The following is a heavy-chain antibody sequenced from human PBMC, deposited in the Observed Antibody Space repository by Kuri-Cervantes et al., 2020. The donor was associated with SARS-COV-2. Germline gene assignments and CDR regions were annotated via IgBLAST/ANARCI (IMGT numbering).Heavy chain of an antibody. Sequence: SVKVSCKASGGTFSSYAISWVRQAPGQGLEWMGGIIPIFGIANYAQRFQGRVMITADKSTSTAYMELSSLRSEDTAVYYCARVGPIVGASDYYYYGMDVWGQGTTVTVSS. CDR2: IIPIFGIA. J-gene: IGHJ6*02. CDR1: GGTFSSYA. V-gene: IGHV1-69*10. D-gene: IGHD1-26*01. CDR3: ARVGPIVGASDYYYYGMDV.